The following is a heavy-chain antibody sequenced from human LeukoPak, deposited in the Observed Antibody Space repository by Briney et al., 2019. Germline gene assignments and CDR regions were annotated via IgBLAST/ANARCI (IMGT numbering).Heavy chain of an antibody. Sequence: ASVKVSCKASGYTFTSYGISWVRQAPGQRLEWMGWISAYNGNTNYAQKLQGRVTMTTDTSTSTAYMELRSLRSDDTAVYYCARVGEYSSGWTYFDYWGQGTLVTVSS. CDR2: ISAYNGNT. D-gene: IGHD6-19*01. CDR1: GYTFTSYG. CDR3: ARVGEYSSGWTYFDY. V-gene: IGHV1-18*01. J-gene: IGHJ4*02.